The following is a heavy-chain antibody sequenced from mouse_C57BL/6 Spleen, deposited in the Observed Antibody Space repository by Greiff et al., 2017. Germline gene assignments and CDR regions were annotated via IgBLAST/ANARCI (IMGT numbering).Heavy chain of an antibody. J-gene: IGHJ4*01. D-gene: IGHD2-4*01. CDR3: AREGYDYDGGYAMDY. CDR2: IYPGSGNT. CDR1: GYTFTDYY. V-gene: IGHV1-76*01. Sequence: QVQLQQSGAELVRPGASVKLSCKASGYTFTDYYINWVKQRPGQGLEWIARIYPGSGNTYYNEKFKGKATLTAEKSSSTAYMQLSSLTSEDSAVYCCAREGYDYDGGYAMDYWGQGTSVTVSS.